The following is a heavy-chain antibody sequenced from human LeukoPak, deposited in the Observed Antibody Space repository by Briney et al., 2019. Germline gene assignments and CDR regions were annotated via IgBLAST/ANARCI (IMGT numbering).Heavy chain of an antibody. CDR2: ISYDGSNK. D-gene: IGHD5-18*01. Sequence: PGGSLRLSCAASGFTFSSYGMHWVRQAPGKGLEWVAVISYDGSNKYYADSVKGRFTISRDNSKNTLYLQMNSLRAEDTAVYYCARDRAAMVSYYYYGMDVWGQGTTVTVSS. J-gene: IGHJ6*02. CDR3: ARDRAAMVSYYYYGMDV. V-gene: IGHV3-30*19. CDR1: GFTFSSYG.